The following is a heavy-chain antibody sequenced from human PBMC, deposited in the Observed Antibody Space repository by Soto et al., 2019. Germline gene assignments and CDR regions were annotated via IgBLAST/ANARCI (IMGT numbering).Heavy chain of an antibody. CDR2: ISSSSSTI. CDR1: GFTFSSYS. J-gene: IGHJ6*02. V-gene: IGHV3-48*02. CDR3: ARAGGQLDDYYYYGMDV. D-gene: IGHD6-13*01. Sequence: GGSLRLSCAASGFTFSSYSMNWVRQAPGKGLEWVSYISSSSSTIYYADSVKGRFTISRDNAKNSLYLQMNSLRDGDTAVYYCARAGGQLDDYYYYGMDVWGQGTTVTVSS.